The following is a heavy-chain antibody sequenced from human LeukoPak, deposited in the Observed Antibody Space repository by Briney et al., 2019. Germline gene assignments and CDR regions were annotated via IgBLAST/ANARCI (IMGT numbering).Heavy chain of an antibody. CDR1: GYTFTGYY. D-gene: IGHD2-8*01. J-gene: IGHJ4*02. CDR3: ARVLGYCTNGVCYEVDYFDY. Sequence: ASVKVSCKASGYTFTGYYMHWVRQAPGQGLEWMGWINPNSGGTNYAQKFQGRVTMTRDTSISTAYMELSRLRSDDTAVYYCARVLGYCTNGVCYEVDYFDYWGQGTLVTVSS. V-gene: IGHV1-2*02. CDR2: INPNSGGT.